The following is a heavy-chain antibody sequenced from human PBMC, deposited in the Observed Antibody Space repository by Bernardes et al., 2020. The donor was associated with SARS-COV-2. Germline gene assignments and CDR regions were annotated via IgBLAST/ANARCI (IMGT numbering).Heavy chain of an antibody. CDR2: INSGGTTT. Sequence: GGSLRLSCAASGFTFNNYWMHWVRQAPGKGLVWVSRINSGGTTTTYADSVKGRFTISRDNAKSTLYLQMNSLRAEDTAVYYCVRGPNAGYGRFEFWGQGTLVTVSS. CDR3: VRGPNAGYGRFEF. V-gene: IGHV3-74*03. CDR1: GFTFNNYW. J-gene: IGHJ4*02. D-gene: IGHD5-12*01.